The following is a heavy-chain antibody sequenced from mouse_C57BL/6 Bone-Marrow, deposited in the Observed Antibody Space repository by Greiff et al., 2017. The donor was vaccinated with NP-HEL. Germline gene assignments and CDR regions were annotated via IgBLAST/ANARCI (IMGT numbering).Heavy chain of an antibody. D-gene: IGHD2-1*01. CDR2: IYPGDGDT. Sequence: VQLQQSGPELVKPGASVKISCKASGYAFSSSWMNWVKQRPGKGLEWIGRIYPGDGDTNYNGKFKGKATLTADKSSSTAYMQLSSLTSEDSAVCFCARKIGNSWFAYWGQGTLVTVSA. J-gene: IGHJ3*01. CDR3: ARKIGNSWFAY. CDR1: GYAFSSSW. V-gene: IGHV1-82*01.